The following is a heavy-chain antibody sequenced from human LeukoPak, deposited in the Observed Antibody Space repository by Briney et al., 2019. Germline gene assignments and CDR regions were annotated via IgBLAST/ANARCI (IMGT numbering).Heavy chain of an antibody. V-gene: IGHV1-8*03. CDR3: ARDRFSESYFDY. D-gene: IGHD3-3*01. CDR1: GYTFTSYD. CDR2: MNPNSGNT. Sequence: ASVKVSCKASGYTFTSYDINWVRQATGQGLEWMGWMNPNSGNTGYAQKFQGRVTITRNTSISTAYMELSSLRSEDTAVYYCARDRFSESYFDYWGQGTLVTVSS. J-gene: IGHJ4*02.